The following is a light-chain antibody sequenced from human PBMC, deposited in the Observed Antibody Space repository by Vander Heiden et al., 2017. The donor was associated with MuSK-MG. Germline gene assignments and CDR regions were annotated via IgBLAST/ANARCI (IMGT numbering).Light chain of an antibody. Sequence: SYVLTQPPSVSVAPGQTARITCGGDNIGSKRVHWYQQKPGQAPVLVVYDNTDRPSGIPERFSGSSSGNTATLTINRAEAGDEADFHCQVWDGSSAHVVFGGGTKLTVL. CDR2: DNT. CDR3: QVWDGSSAHVV. CDR1: NIGSKR. V-gene: IGLV3-21*02. J-gene: IGLJ2*01.